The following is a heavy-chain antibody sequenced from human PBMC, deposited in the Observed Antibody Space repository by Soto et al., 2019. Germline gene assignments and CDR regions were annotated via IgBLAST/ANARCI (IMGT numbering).Heavy chain of an antibody. CDR1: GYTFTSYA. D-gene: IGHD3-10*01. CDR2: INAGDGVT. V-gene: IGHV1-3*01. Sequence: QVQLVQSGAEVKKPGASVKVSCKASGYTFTSYAIHWVRQAPGQRLEWMGWINAGDGVTKYSQKFQGRVTITWDTSASTAYMELSSLRSEDTAVFYGARGDAGTDFDYWGQGTLVTVSS. CDR3: ARGDAGTDFDY. J-gene: IGHJ4*02.